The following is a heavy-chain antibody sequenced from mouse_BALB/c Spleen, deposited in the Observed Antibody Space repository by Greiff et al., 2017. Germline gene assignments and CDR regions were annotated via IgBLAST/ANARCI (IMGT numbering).Heavy chain of an antibody. CDR3: ARNPVVARYFDY. D-gene: IGHD1-1*01. CDR2: IWAGGST. J-gene: IGHJ2*01. V-gene: IGHV2-9*02. CDR1: GFSLTSYG. Sequence: VKLQESGPGLVAPSQSLSITCTVSGFSLTSYGVHWVRQPPGKGLEWLGVIWAGGSTNYNSALMSRLSISKDNSKSQVFLKMNSLQTDDTAMYYCARNPVVARYFDYWGQGTTLTVAS.